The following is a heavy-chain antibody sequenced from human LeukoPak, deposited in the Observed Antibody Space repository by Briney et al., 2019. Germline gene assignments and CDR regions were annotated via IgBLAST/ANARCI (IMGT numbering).Heavy chain of an antibody. CDR3: ARGLTSSDWYFDL. CDR2: IHYSGST. D-gene: IGHD4/OR15-4a*01. J-gene: IGHJ2*01. V-gene: IGHV4-59*01. CDR1: GGSISTYY. Sequence: PSETLSLTCTVSGGSISTYYWSWIRQPPGKGLEWIAYIHYSGSTNYNPSLRSRVTISVDTSKNQFSLKLSPVTAADTAVYYCARGLTSSDWYFDLWGRGTLVTVSS.